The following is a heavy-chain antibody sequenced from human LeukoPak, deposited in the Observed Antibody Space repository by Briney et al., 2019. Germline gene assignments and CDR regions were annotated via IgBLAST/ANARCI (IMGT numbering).Heavy chain of an antibody. D-gene: IGHD6-13*01. V-gene: IGHV1-18*01. Sequence: ASVKVSCKASGYTFTSYGISWVRQAPGQGLEWMGWISAYNGNTNYARKLQGRVTMTTDTSTSTAYMELRSLRSDDTAVYYCAREGYSSSWYSTGYYYGMDVWGQGTTVTVSS. CDR3: AREGYSSSWYSTGYYYGMDV. J-gene: IGHJ6*02. CDR2: ISAYNGNT. CDR1: GYTFTSYG.